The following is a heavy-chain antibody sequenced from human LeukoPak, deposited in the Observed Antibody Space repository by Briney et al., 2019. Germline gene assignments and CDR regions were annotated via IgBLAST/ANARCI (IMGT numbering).Heavy chain of an antibody. CDR1: GGSISSSSYY. V-gene: IGHV4-39*07. J-gene: IGHJ5*02. CDR2: IYYSGST. CDR3: ARDGGILTGYRGNWFDP. Sequence: PSDTLSLTCTVSGGSISSSSYYWGWIRQPPGKGLEWIGSIYYSGSTYYNPSLKSRVTISVDTSKNQFSLKLSSVTAVDTAVYYCARDGGILTGYRGNWFDPWGQGTLVTVSS. D-gene: IGHD3-9*01.